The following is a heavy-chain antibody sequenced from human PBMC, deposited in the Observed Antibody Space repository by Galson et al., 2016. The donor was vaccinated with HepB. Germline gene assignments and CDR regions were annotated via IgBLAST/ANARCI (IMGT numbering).Heavy chain of an antibody. CDR3: ARSSADYVFDY. J-gene: IGHJ4*02. V-gene: IGHV3-30*09. CDR2: ISYDGSNK. CDR1: GFTFSTYA. D-gene: IGHD3-16*01. Sequence: SLRLSCAASGFTFSTYAMHWVRQAPGKGLEWVSVISYDGSNKYYADSVKGRFATSRDNSKNTLHLQMNSLRGEDTAVYFCARSSADYVFDYWGQGTLVTVSS.